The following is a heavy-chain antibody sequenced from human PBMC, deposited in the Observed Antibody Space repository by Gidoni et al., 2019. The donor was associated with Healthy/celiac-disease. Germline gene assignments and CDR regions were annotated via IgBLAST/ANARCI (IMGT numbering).Heavy chain of an antibody. V-gene: IGHV4-38-2*02. CDR3: ARVGYYYDSSGHVNRDY. CDR2: IYHSGST. D-gene: IGHD3-22*01. J-gene: IGHJ4*02. CDR1: GYSISSGYY. Sequence: QVQLQESGPGLVKPSETLSLTCTVSGYSISSGYYWGWIRQPPGKGLEWIGSIYHSGSTYYNPSLKSRVTISVDTSKNQFSLKLSSVTAADTAVYYCARVGYYYDSSGHVNRDYWGQGTLVTVSS.